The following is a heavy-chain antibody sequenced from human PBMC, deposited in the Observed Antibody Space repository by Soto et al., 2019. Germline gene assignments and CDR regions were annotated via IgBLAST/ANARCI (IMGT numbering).Heavy chain of an antibody. CDR3: ARHTVTIVAGFDY. CDR2: THYSGNT. V-gene: IGHV4-59*13. CDR1: GGSISTYY. Sequence: QVQLQESGPGLVKPSETLSLTCTVSGGSISTYYWDWIRQPPGKELEWIGYTHYSGNTNYHPSLRGRVTISLDTSRNQFSLKLSSVTAADTAIYYCARHTVTIVAGFDYWGPGALVTVSS. J-gene: IGHJ4*02. D-gene: IGHD4-17*01.